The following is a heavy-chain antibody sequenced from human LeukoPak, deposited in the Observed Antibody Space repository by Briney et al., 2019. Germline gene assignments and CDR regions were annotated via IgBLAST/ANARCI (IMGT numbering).Heavy chain of an antibody. Sequence: GGSLRLSCAASGFTFNNYAIHWVRQAPGKGLEWVAIISFDGGNKYYADSVKGRFTISRDNSKNTLYLQMNSLRAEDTAVYYCAKDELVTTGFYYYYYNGMDVWGQGTTVTVSS. CDR2: ISFDGGNK. J-gene: IGHJ6*02. CDR3: AKDELVTTGFYYYYYNGMDV. D-gene: IGHD4-11*01. CDR1: GFTFNNYA. V-gene: IGHV3-30-3*01.